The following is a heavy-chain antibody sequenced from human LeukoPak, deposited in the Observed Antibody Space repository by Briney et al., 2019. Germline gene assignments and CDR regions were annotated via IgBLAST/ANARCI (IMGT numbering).Heavy chain of an antibody. CDR3: ARLGAGYSSYDRKNYFDY. D-gene: IGHD5-12*01. CDR1: GGSISSSSYY. CDR2: IYYSGST. V-gene: IGHV4-39*01. Sequence: PSETLSLTCTVSGGSISSSSYYWGWIRQPPGKGLEWIGSIYYSGSTYYNPSLKSRVTISVDTSKNQFSLKLSSVTAADTAVYYCARLGAGYSSYDRKNYFDYWGQGTLVTVSS. J-gene: IGHJ4*02.